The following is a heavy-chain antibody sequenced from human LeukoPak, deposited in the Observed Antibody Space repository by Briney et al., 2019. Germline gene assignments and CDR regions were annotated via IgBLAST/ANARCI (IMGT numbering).Heavy chain of an antibody. D-gene: IGHD2-2*01. CDR3: ARDVVVVPAAMWGYYGMDV. Sequence: ASVKVSCKASGYTFTSYGISWVRQAPGQGLAWLGWISAYNGNTNYAQKLQGRVTMTTDTSTSTAYMELRSLRSDDTAVYYCARDVVVVPAAMWGYYGMDVWGQGTTVTVSS. V-gene: IGHV1-18*01. J-gene: IGHJ6*02. CDR2: ISAYNGNT. CDR1: GYTFTSYG.